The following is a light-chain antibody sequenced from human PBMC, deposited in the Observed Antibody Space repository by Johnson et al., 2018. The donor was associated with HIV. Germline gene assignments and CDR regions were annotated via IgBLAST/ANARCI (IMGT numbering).Light chain of an antibody. V-gene: IGLV1-51*02. Sequence: QSVLTQPPSVSAAPGQKVTISCSGSSSNIENNYVSWYQQLPGTAPKLLIYEDNRRPSGTPDRFSGSKSGTSATLGITGLQTGDEADYYCGTWYSSLSSYVFGTGTKVTVL. CDR1: SSNIENNY. J-gene: IGLJ1*01. CDR2: EDN. CDR3: GTWYSSLSSYV.